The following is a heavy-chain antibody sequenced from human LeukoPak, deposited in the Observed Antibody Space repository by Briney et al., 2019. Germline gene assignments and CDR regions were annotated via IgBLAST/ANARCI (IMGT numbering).Heavy chain of an antibody. J-gene: IGHJ4*02. Sequence: GGSLRLSCSASGFTVSANYMTWVRQAPGKGLEWVSLMYSNGDTYYAESVKGRFTLSRDNSKNTLYLQMNSLRVEDTAIYYCARDRGGYYYYPLDYWGQGTLVTVSS. CDR3: ARDRGGYYYYPLDY. D-gene: IGHD3-22*01. CDR1: GFTVSANY. CDR2: MYSNGDT. V-gene: IGHV3-66*01.